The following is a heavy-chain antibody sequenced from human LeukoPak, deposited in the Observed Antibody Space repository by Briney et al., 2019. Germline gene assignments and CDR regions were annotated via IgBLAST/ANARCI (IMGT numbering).Heavy chain of an antibody. D-gene: IGHD2-2*01. J-gene: IGHJ4*02. V-gene: IGHV1-2*02. CDR1: GYTFTRYY. Sequence: GASVTVSCTASGYTFTRYYMHWVRQAPGQGLEWMGWINPNSGGTNYAQKFQGRVTMTRDTSISTAYMELSRLRSDDTAVYYCARRRAAAIYFAYGGQGTLVTVSS. CDR3: ARRRAAAIYFAY. CDR2: INPNSGGT.